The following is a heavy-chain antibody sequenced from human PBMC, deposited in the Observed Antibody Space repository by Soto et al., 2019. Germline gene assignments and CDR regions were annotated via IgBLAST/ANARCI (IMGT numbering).Heavy chain of an antibody. CDR2: INPNSGGT. CDR3: ARELRYCSSTSCYTLCENYYYYYGMDV. D-gene: IGHD2-2*02. J-gene: IGHJ6*02. V-gene: IGHV1-2*02. Sequence: ASVKVSCKASGYTFTGYYMHWVRQAPGQGLEWMGWINPNSGGTNYAQKFQGRVTMTRDTSISTAYMELSRLRSDDTAVYYCARELRYCSSTSCYTLCENYYYYYGMDVWGQGPMVTVSS. CDR1: GYTFTGYY.